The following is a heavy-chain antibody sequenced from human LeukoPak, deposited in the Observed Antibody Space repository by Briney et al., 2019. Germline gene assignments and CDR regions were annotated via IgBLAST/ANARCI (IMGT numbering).Heavy chain of an antibody. CDR3: AKAPVTSCRGAYCYPFDS. CDR1: GFTLSTYA. V-gene: IGHV3-23*01. Sequence: GGSLRLSCAASGFTLSTYAMSWVRQTPGKGLEWVAATSSSDAGTYHADSVRGRFTISSDNSKNTLYLQMNSLRAEDAAVYFCAKAPVTSCRGAYCYPFDSWGQGTLVTVSS. CDR2: TSSSDAGT. D-gene: IGHD2-21*01. J-gene: IGHJ4*02.